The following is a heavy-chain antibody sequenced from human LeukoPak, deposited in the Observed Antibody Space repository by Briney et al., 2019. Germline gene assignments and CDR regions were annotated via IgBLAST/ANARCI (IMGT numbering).Heavy chain of an antibody. CDR2: IYYSGST. CDR1: GGSISSGGYY. D-gene: IGHD6-13*01. J-gene: IGHJ6*02. CDR3: ARMIAAAGTEVYYCGMDV. Sequence: SETLSLTCTVSGGSISSGGYYWSWIRQHPGKGLEWIGYIYYSGSTYYNPSLKSRVTISVDTSKNQFSLKLSSVTAADTAVYYCARMIAAAGTEVYYCGMDVWGQGTTVTVSS. V-gene: IGHV4-31*03.